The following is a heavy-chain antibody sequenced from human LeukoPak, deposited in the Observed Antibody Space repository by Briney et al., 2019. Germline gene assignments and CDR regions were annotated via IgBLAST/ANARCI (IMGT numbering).Heavy chain of an antibody. V-gene: IGHV3-15*01. CDR1: GFSFSNAW. J-gene: IGHJ4*02. CDR3: TTGVEMPTSFDC. D-gene: IGHD5-24*01. CDR2: IKPKTDGGTT. Sequence: GGSLRLSCAASGFSFSNAWMTWVRQAPGQGLEWVGRIKPKTDGGTTDYAAPVKGRFTISRDDSKNTLFLQMNSLKTEDTAVYYCTTGVEMPTSFDCWGQGTLVTVSS.